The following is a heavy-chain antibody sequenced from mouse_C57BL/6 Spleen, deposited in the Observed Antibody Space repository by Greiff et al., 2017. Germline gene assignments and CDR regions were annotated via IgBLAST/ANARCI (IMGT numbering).Heavy chain of an antibody. D-gene: IGHD2-12*01. CDR2: IYPSDSET. J-gene: IGHJ3*01. CDR3: ASRPTTGPYLAY. Sequence: QVQLQQPGAELVRPGSSVKLSCKASGYTFTSYWMDWVKQRPGQGLEWIGNIYPSDSETHYNQKFKDKATLTVDKSSSTAYMQLSSLTSEDSAVYYCASRPTTGPYLAYWGQGTLVTVSA. V-gene: IGHV1-61*01. CDR1: GYTFTSYW.